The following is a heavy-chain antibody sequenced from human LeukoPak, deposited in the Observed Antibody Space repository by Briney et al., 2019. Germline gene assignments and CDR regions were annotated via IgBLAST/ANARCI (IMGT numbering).Heavy chain of an antibody. J-gene: IGHJ6*03. V-gene: IGHV4-59*08. CDR3: ARHGPLGYCSGGSCYDLYYMDV. CDR2: IYYSGST. CDR1: GGSISSYY. Sequence: SETLSLTCTVSGGSISSYYWSWIRQPPWKGLEWIGYIYYSGSTNYNPSLKSRVTISVDTSKNQFSLKLSSVTAADTAVYYCARHGPLGYCSGGSCYDLYYMDVWGKGTTVTVSS. D-gene: IGHD2-15*01.